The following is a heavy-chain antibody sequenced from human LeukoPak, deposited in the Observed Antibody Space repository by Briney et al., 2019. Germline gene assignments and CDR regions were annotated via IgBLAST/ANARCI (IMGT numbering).Heavy chain of an antibody. D-gene: IGHD6-13*01. Sequence: PGGSLRLSCAASGFTFSSYAMSWVRQAPGKGLEWVSAISGSGGSTYYADSVKGRFTISRDNSKNTLYLQMNSLRAEDTAVYYCAVPYSSSWAHDYWGQGTLVTVSS. CDR1: GFTFSSYA. CDR3: AVPYSSSWAHDY. V-gene: IGHV3-23*01. J-gene: IGHJ4*02. CDR2: ISGSGGST.